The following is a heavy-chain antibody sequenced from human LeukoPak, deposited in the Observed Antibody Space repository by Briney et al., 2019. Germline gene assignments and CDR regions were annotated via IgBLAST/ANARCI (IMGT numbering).Heavy chain of an antibody. Sequence: PGGSLRLSCAASGFTFNVFHMNWVRQAPGKGLEWISSITSSGTYITYADSIQGRFTISRDNAKNSLYLQMNSLRVDDTALYYCVRASGGWDLDYWGHGTLVTVSS. V-gene: IGHV3-21*01. CDR3: VRASGGWDLDY. D-gene: IGHD1-26*01. J-gene: IGHJ4*01. CDR2: ITSSGTYI. CDR1: GFTFNVFH.